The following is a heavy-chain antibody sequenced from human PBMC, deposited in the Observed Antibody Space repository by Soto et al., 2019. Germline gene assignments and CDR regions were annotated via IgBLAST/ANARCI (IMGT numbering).Heavy chain of an antibody. CDR2: IIPILGIA. CDR3: AIAFGGDYSYVSGPGYYYYGMDV. J-gene: IGHJ6*02. CDR1: GVTFSSYT. D-gene: IGHD2-21*02. V-gene: IGHV1-69*02. Sequence: SVEASSKASGVTFSSYTISWVRQSPGQGLEWMGSIIPILGIANYAQKFQGRVTITADNSTSTAYMELISLISEDTVVYYCAIAFGGDYSYVSGPGYYYYGMDVWGQGTTVTVSS.